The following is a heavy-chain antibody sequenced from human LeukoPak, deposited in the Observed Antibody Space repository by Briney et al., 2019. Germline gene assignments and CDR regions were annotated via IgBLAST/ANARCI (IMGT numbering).Heavy chain of an antibody. CDR3: ARTENYIPEDWFDP. V-gene: IGHV1-2*02. Sequence: ASVKVSCKASGYTFTDYYIHWVRQAPGQGLEWMGWINPNSAGTSYAQKFQGRVTMSVDTSKNQFSLKLSSVTAADTAVYYCARTENYIPEDWFDPWGQGTLVTVSS. J-gene: IGHJ5*02. CDR1: GYTFTDYY. D-gene: IGHD5-24*01. CDR2: INPNSAGT.